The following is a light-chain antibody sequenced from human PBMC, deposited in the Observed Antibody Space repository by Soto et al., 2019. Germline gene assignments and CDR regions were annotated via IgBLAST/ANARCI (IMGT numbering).Light chain of an antibody. CDR3: AAWDDSLNGVV. V-gene: IGLV1-44*01. CDR2: SNN. J-gene: IGLJ2*01. CDR1: SSNIGSNY. Sequence: QSVLTQPPSASGTPGQRVTISCSGSSSNIGSNYVYWYQQLPGTAPKLLIYSNNQRPSGVPDRFSGSKSGTSASLAISGLQSADEADYYCAAWDDSLNGVVFGGGTKVTVL.